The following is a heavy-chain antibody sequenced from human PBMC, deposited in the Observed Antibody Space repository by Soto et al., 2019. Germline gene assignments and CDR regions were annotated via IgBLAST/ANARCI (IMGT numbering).Heavy chain of an antibody. Sequence: ASVKVSCKASGYIFTSYGISWVRQAPGQGLEWMGWISVYNGRTKHAQNVQGRVTMTTDTSTSTAYMELRSLRSDDTAVYYCARAPYCSSTSCYPLGHLQHWGQGTLVTVSS. CDR2: ISVYNGRT. CDR3: ARAPYCSSTSCYPLGHLQH. CDR1: GYIFTSYG. V-gene: IGHV1-18*01. D-gene: IGHD2-2*01. J-gene: IGHJ1*01.